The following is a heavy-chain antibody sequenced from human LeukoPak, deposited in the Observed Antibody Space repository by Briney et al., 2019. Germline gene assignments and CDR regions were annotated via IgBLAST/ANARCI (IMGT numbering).Heavy chain of an antibody. V-gene: IGHV3-23*01. D-gene: IGHD2/OR15-2a*01. CDR1: GFTFITYG. Sequence: PGGSLRLSCVGSGFTFITYGMSWVRQAPGQGLEWVSSFGGNNAGIYYADSVKGRFTISRDNSKNTLYLQMDSLRAEDTAVYYCAKENSFYYYMDVWGKGTTVTISS. CDR2: FGGNNAGI. J-gene: IGHJ6*03. CDR3: AKENSFYYYMDV.